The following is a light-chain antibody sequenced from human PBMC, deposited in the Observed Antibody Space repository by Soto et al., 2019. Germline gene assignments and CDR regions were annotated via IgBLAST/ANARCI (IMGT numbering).Light chain of an antibody. Sequence: EIVLTQSPATLSLSPGERATLSCRASQSVNSLLACYQQKPGQAPRLLIYDVSNRATGIPARFSGSGSGTDFTLTISSLEPEDFAVYYCQQRSNWPLTFGGGTKVEIK. V-gene: IGKV3-11*01. J-gene: IGKJ4*01. CDR2: DVS. CDR3: QQRSNWPLT. CDR1: QSVNSL.